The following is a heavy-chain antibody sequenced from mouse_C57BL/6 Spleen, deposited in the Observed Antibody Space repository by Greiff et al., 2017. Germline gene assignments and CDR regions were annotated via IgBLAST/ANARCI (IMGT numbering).Heavy chain of an antibody. CDR1: GYTFTSYW. J-gene: IGHJ2*01. D-gene: IGHD1-1*01. Sequence: QVQLQQPGAELVKPGASVKLSCKASGYTFTSYWMHWVKQRPGQGLEWIGMIHPNSGSTNYNEKFKSKATLTVDKSSSTAYMQLSRLTSEDSAVYYCARQDTTVVFDYWGQGTTLTVSS. V-gene: IGHV1-64*01. CDR3: ARQDTTVVFDY. CDR2: IHPNSGST.